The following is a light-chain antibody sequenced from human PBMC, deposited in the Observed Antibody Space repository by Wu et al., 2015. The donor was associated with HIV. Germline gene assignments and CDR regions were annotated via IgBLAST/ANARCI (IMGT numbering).Light chain of an antibody. Sequence: EIVLTQSPGTLSLSPGDRATLSCRASQSVSTSYFGWYQQKPGQAPRLLIYGTSSRATGIPDRFSGSGSGTDFTLTISRLEPEDSAVYYCQQYDFSPWTFGQGTKMEVK. CDR3: QQYDFSPWT. CDR2: GTS. J-gene: IGKJ1*01. CDR1: QSVSTSY. V-gene: IGKV3-20*01.